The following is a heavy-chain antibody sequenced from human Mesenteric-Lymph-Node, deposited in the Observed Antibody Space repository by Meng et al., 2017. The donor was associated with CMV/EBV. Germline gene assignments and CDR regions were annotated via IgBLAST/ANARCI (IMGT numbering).Heavy chain of an antibody. CDR1: VYTFTGYY. J-gene: IGHJ4*02. Sequence: KASVYTFTGYYMHWVRQAPGQGLEWMGRINPNSGGTNYAQKFQGRVTMTRDTSISTAYMELSRLRSDDTAVYYCARDFGTTTGPFDYWGQGTLVTVSS. D-gene: IGHD1-1*01. CDR2: INPNSGGT. V-gene: IGHV1-2*06. CDR3: ARDFGTTTGPFDY.